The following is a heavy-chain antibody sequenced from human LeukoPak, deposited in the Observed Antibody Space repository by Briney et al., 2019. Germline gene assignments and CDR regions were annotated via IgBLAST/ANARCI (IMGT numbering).Heavy chain of an antibody. CDR1: GYTFTGYY. CDR3: ARYHSPCSSTSCYAPPFDY. J-gene: IGHJ4*02. CDR2: INPNSGGT. Sequence: ASVKVSCKASGYTFTGYYMHWVRQAPGQGLEWMGWINPNSGGTNYAQKFQGRVTMTRDTSISTAYMELSRLRSDGTAVYYCARYHSPCSSTSCYAPPFDYWGQGTLVTVSS. V-gene: IGHV1-2*02. D-gene: IGHD2-2*01.